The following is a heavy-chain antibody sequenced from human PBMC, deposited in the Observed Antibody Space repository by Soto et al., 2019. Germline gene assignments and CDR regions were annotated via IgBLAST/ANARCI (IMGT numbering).Heavy chain of an antibody. J-gene: IGHJ6*02. CDR2: ISYDGSNK. CDR3: ATRYSGYDYRHYYGMDV. V-gene: IGHV3-30*03. Sequence: QVQLVESGGGVVQPGRSLRLSCAASGFTFSSYGMHWVRQAPGKGLEWVAVISYDGSNKYYADSVKGRFTISRDNSKNTLDLQRNSLRAEDTAVYYCATRYSGYDYRHYYGMDVWGQGTTVTVSS. D-gene: IGHD5-12*01. CDR1: GFTFSSYG.